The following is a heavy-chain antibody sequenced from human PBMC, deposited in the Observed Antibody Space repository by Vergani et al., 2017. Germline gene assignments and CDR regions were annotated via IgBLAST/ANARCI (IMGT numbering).Heavy chain of an antibody. CDR3: ARVTSQGTYYYDSSGYVY. CDR2: IIPIFGTA. J-gene: IGHJ4*02. CDR1: GGTFSSYA. Sequence: QVQLVQSGAEVKKPGSSVKVSCKASGGTFSSYAISWVRQAPGQGLEWMGRIIPIFGTANYAQKFQGRVTITADESTSTAYMELSILRSEDTAVYYCARVTSQGTYYYDSSGYVYWGQGTLVTVSS. D-gene: IGHD3-22*01. V-gene: IGHV1-69*13.